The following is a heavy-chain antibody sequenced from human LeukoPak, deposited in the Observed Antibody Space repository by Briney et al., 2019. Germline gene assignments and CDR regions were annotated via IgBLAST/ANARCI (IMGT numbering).Heavy chain of an antibody. J-gene: IGHJ5*02. V-gene: IGHV1-2*02. CDR2: INPNSGGT. CDR3: ARHWGYYDFWSGYRNWFDP. D-gene: IGHD3-3*01. Sequence: ASVKVSCKASGYTFTGYYMHWVRQAPGQGLEWMGWINPNSGGTNYAQKFQGRVTMTRDTSISTAYMELSRLRSDDTAVYYCARHWGYYDFWSGYRNWFDPWGQGTLVTVSS. CDR1: GYTFTGYY.